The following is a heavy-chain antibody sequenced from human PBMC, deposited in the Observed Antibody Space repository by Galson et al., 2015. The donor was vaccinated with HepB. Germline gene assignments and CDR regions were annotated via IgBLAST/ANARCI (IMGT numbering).Heavy chain of an antibody. CDR1: GYTFTSYG. CDR2: ISAYNGNT. V-gene: IGHV1-18*04. J-gene: IGHJ5*02. CDR3: AREGYLVLAGNWFDP. Sequence: SVKVSCKASGYTFTSYGISWVRQAPGQGLEWMGWISAYNGNTNYAQKLQGRVTMTTDTSTSTAYMELRSLRSDDTAVYYCAREGYLVLAGNWFDPWGQGTLVTVSS. D-gene: IGHD3-22*01.